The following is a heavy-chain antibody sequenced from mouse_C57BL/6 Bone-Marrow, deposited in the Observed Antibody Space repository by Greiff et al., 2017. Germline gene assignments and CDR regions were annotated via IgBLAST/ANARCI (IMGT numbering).Heavy chain of an antibody. CDR1: GISITTGNYR. J-gene: IGHJ2*01. D-gene: IGHD2-1*01. CDR2: IYYSGTI. V-gene: IGHV3-5*01. CDR3: ARDGNYGVTFGF. Sequence: EVKLQESGPGLVKPSQTVFLTCTVTGISITTGNYRWSWIRQFPGNKLEWIGYIYYSGTITYNPSLTSRTTITRDTPRNQFFLEMNSLTAEDTATYYCARDGNYGVTFGFWGQGTTLTVSS.